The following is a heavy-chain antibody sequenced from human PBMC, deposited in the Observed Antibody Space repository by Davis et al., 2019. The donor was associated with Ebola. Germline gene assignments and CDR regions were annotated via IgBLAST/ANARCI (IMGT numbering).Heavy chain of an antibody. D-gene: IGHD3-22*01. J-gene: IGHJ6*02. CDR3: ARGHITMVVVPLDYNFYAMDV. Sequence: AASVKVSCKASEYTFTAYYIHWVRQAPRQGPEWMGRINPNSGGTNYAQKLRGSVTMTRGTSISTAYMELSRLRTDDTAVYYCARGHITMVVVPLDYNFYAMDVWGQGTTVTVSS. V-gene: IGHV1-2*06. CDR1: EYTFTAYY. CDR2: INPNSGGT.